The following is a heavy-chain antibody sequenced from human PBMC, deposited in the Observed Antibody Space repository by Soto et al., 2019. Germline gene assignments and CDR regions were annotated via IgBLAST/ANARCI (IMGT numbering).Heavy chain of an antibody. CDR3: AREKWGSGFTGLAP. V-gene: IGHV1-3*01. CDR1: VYTYSGYL. D-gene: IGHD6-19*01. J-gene: IGHJ5*02. Sequence: ASLNGDRKTSVYTYSGYLMHWGRQAPGQRLEWMGWINVGNGNTKYSQNFQGRVTINQDTSASTAYMELSSLTSEDTAVYYCAREKWGSGFTGLAPWGQGTLVTSPQ. CDR2: INVGNGNT.